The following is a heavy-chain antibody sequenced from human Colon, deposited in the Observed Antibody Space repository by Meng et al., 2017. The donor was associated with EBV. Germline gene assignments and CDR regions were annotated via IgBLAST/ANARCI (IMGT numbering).Heavy chain of an antibody. Sequence: QVQLVVSGGGVVQRGMSLRLSCAAYGFTFSGYGMHWVRQAPGKGLEWVAVIWHDGSKQYYADSVKGRFTISRDDSKNTQYLQMNNLRAEDTAVYFCARDADTNSQYSNLDNWGQGTLVTVAS. D-gene: IGHD2-8*01. J-gene: IGHJ4*02. CDR3: ARDADTNSQYSNLDN. V-gene: IGHV3-33*01. CDR1: GFTFSGYG. CDR2: IWHDGSKQ.